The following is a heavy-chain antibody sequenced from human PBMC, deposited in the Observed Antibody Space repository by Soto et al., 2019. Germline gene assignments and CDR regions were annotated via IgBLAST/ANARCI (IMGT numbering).Heavy chain of an antibody. D-gene: IGHD6-13*01. CDR3: ARRAAARNYYYYYGMDV. V-gene: IGHV4-59*01. CDR1: GGSISSYY. Sequence: SGTLSLTCTVSGGSISSYYWSWIRQPPGKGLEWIGYIYYSGSTNYNPSLKSRVTISVDTSKNQFSLKLSSVTAADTAVYYCARRAAARNYYYYYGMDVWGQGTTVTVSS. CDR2: IYYSGST. J-gene: IGHJ6*02.